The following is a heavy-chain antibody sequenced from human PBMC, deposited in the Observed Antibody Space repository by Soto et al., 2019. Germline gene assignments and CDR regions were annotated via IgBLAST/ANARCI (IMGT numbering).Heavy chain of an antibody. V-gene: IGHV4-34*01. CDR2: INHSGST. CDR1: GGSISSGGYY. J-gene: IGHJ4*02. Sequence: SETLSLTCAVSGGSISSGGYYWSWIRQPPGKGLEWIGEINHSGSTNYNPSLKSRVTISVDTSKNQFSLKLSSVTAADTAVYYCARGSGQHYYYDYWGQGTLVTVSS. D-gene: IGHD3-10*01. CDR3: ARGSGQHYYYDY.